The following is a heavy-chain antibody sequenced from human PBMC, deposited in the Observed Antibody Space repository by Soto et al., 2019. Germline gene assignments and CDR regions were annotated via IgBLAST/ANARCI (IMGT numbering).Heavy chain of an antibody. CDR2: IYYSGST. CDR3: AREGEWLVHDY. J-gene: IGHJ4*02. V-gene: IGHV4-59*01. CDR1: GGSISSYY. Sequence: SETLSLTCTVSGGSISSYYWSWIRQPPGKGLEWIGYIYYSGSTNYNPSLKSRVTISVDTSENQFSLKLSSVTAADTAVYYCAREGEWLVHDYWGQGTLVTVSS. D-gene: IGHD6-19*01.